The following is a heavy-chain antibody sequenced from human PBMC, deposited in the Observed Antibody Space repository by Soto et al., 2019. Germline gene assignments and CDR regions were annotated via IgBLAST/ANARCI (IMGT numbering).Heavy chain of an antibody. J-gene: IGHJ4*02. D-gene: IGHD3-22*01. CDR3: KRPDSTGSYVY. Sequence: GESLKISCKGSGYSFTNYWVAWVRQMPGKGLEWMGIINPGDSDTRYSPSFQGQVTISADKSFSTAYLQWSSLKASDTATYYCKRPDSTGSYVYWGQGTLVTVSS. CDR1: GYSFTNYW. V-gene: IGHV5-51*01. CDR2: INPGDSDT.